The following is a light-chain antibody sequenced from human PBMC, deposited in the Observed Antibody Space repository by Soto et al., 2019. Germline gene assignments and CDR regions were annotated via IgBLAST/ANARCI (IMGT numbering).Light chain of an antibody. V-gene: IGKV1-33*01. CDR1: QDISIY. CDR3: QQYNVVPPT. CDR2: DVS. Sequence: DIPMTQSPSSLSASVGDRVTITCRASQDISIYLNWFQQKPGKAPKLLIYDVSNLEKGVPSRFTGSGSGTDFTLTINSLQPDEIATYYCQQYNVVPPTFGQGTRLEI. J-gene: IGKJ2*01.